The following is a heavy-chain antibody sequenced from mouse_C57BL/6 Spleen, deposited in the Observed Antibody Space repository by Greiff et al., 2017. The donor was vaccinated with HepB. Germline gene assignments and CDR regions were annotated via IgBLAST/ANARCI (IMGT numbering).Heavy chain of an antibody. D-gene: IGHD1-1*01. J-gene: IGHJ4*01. CDR3: ARHPYYYGPYYAMDY. Sequence: EVMLVESGGGLVQPGGSLKLSCAASGFTFSDYYMYWVRQTPEKRLEWVAYISNGGGSTYYPDTVKGRFTISRDNAKNTLYLQMSRLKSEDTAMYYCARHPYYYGPYYAMDYWGQGTSVTVSS. CDR1: GFTFSDYY. V-gene: IGHV5-12*01. CDR2: ISNGGGST.